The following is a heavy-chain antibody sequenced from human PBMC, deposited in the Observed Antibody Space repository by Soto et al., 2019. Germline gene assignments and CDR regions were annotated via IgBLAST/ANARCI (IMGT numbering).Heavy chain of an antibody. CDR1: GFTFSPYW. CDR2: ITGDGSST. CDR3: VRSCFPYYFDS. Sequence: EVQLVESGGGLVQPGGSLRLSCAAAGFTFSPYWMHWVRQAPGKGLMWVSCITGDGSSTTYADSVEGRFTISRDNAKNTVYLQMNSLRSEDTAVYYCVRSCFPYYFDSWGQGTLVTVSS. V-gene: IGHV3-74*01. D-gene: IGHD3-3*01. J-gene: IGHJ4*02.